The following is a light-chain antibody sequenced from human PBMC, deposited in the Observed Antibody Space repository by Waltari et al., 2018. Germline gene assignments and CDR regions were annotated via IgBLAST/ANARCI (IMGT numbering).Light chain of an antibody. CDR2: DKA. J-gene: IGKJ1*01. Sequence: TQSPGTLSLSPGERATLSCRASQSVGRSLAWYQQKPGQAPRLLIYDKAIRATGTPGRFSGSGSGTDFSLAISSLEPEDFAVYFCQHYVNLPVTFGQGTKVEI. CDR1: QSVGRS. V-gene: IGKV3-20*01. CDR3: QHYVNLPVT.